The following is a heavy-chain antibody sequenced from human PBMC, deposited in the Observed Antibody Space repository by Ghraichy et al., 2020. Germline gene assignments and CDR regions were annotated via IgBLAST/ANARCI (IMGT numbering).Heavy chain of an antibody. Sequence: GESLNISCAASGFTFSSYTMSWVRQAPGKGLEWVSTIVGSGSNTYYPDSVKGRFTISRDNSKNTLYLQMSSLTVEDTAVYFCARDRDSARNDYWGQGTLVTVSS. CDR2: IVGSGSNT. V-gene: IGHV3-23*01. CDR1: GFTFSSYT. D-gene: IGHD6-25*01. CDR3: ARDRDSARNDY. J-gene: IGHJ4*02.